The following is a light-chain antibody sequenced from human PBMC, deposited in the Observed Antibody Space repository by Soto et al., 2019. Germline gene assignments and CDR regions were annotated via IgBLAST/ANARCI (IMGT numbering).Light chain of an antibody. CDR2: GAS. Sequence: NLFTPSPSPPAFSPGGRATPSCRASQSVSSSYLAWYQQKPGQAPRLLIYGASSRATGIPDRFSGSGSGTDFTLTISRLEPEDFAVYYCQQYGSSLWTFGQGTKVDIK. CDR1: QSVSSSY. V-gene: IGKV3-20*01. CDR3: QQYGSSLWT. J-gene: IGKJ1*01.